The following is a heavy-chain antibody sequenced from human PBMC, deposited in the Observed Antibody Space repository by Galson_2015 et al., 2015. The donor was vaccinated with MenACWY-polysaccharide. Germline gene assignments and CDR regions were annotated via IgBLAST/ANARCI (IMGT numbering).Heavy chain of an antibody. V-gene: IGHV3-23*01. J-gene: IGHJ4*02. CDR1: GFSFSADG. D-gene: IGHD6-13*01. CDR2: SGSGGGL. Sequence: SPRLSCAASGFSFSADGMSWVRQAPGRGLEWVSGSGSGGGLYYADSVKGRCTVSRDNSKNKLYLQMNNLRAEDTAVYYCAKVGPRSSWTMGLDYWGQGTLVTVSS. CDR3: AKVGPRSSWTMGLDY.